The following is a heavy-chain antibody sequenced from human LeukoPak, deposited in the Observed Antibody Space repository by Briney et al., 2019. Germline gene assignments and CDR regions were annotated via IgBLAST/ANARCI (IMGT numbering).Heavy chain of an antibody. CDR3: TSLTPGGHDAFDI. V-gene: IGHV4-4*07. CDR2: VYTRGNT. J-gene: IGHJ3*02. D-gene: IGHD2-2*01. Sequence: SETLSLTCTVSGGSLSNSYWSWIRQPAGEGLEWIGRVYTRGNTDYNPSLKSRVTMSIDTSKNQFSLKLSSVTAADTAVYYCTSLTPGGHDAFDIWGQGTMVTVSS. CDR1: GGSLSNSY.